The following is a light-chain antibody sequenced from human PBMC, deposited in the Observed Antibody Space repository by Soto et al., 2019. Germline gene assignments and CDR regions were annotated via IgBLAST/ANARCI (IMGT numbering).Light chain of an antibody. CDR3: SSYAGSNNV. CDR2: EVS. CDR1: SSDVGGYNY. V-gene: IGLV2-8*01. J-gene: IGLJ1*01. Sequence: QSALTQPPSASGSPGQSVTISCNGTSSDVGGYNYVSWYQQHPGKAPKLMIYEVSKRPSGVPDRFSGSKSGNTASLTVSGLQAEDVADYYCSSYAGSNNVFGTGTKLTVL.